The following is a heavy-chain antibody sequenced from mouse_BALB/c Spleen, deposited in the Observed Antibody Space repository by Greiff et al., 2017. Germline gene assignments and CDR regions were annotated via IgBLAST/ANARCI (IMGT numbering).Heavy chain of an antibody. CDR3: ARNYYGSSYDAMDY. Sequence: EVQLQQSGPSLVKPSQTLSLTCSVTGDSITSGYWNWIRKFPGNKLEYMGYISYSGSTYYNPSLKSRISITRDTSKNQYYLQLNSVTTEDTATYYCARNYYGSSYDAMDYWGQGTSVTVSS. CDR2: ISYSGST. J-gene: IGHJ4*01. CDR1: GDSITSGY. V-gene: IGHV3-8*02. D-gene: IGHD1-1*01.